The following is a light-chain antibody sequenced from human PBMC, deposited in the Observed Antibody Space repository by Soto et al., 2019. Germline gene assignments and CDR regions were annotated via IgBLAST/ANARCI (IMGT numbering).Light chain of an antibody. CDR2: EVF. Sequence: QSALTQPPSASGSPGQSVTISWTGTSSDVGDYNYVSWYQHHPGKAPKLIIYEVFKRPSGVPDRFSGSKSGNTASLTVSGLQAEDEANYYCSSYAGSNNLIFGGGTKLTVL. CDR3: SSYAGSNNLI. V-gene: IGLV2-8*01. J-gene: IGLJ2*01. CDR1: SSDVGDYNY.